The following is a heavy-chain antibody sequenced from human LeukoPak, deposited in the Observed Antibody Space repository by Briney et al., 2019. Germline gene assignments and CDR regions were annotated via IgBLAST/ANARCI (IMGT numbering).Heavy chain of an antibody. J-gene: IGHJ4*02. CDR1: GFTLRSYN. V-gene: IGHV3-21*01. Sequence: GGSLRLSCAASGFTLRSYNMDWVRQAPGKGLEWVSYISTSSYYIYYAGSVKGRFTISRDDAKNSLFLQMNSLRAEDTAIYYCARDASGSSTGLIDSWGQGTLVTVSS. D-gene: IGHD1-26*01. CDR2: ISTSSYYI. CDR3: ARDASGSSTGLIDS.